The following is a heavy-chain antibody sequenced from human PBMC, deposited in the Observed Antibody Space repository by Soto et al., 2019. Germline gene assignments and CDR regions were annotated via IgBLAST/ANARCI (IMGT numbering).Heavy chain of an antibody. CDR2: IWNDGSHK. CDR1: GVIFTTYG. V-gene: IGHV3-33*01. CDR3: ARAVLQYYYYYGMDV. J-gene: IGHJ6*02. D-gene: IGHD1-26*01. Sequence: GGSLRLSCAASGVIFTTYGMHWVRQAPGKGLEWVAVIWNDGSHKEYADSVKGRFTISRDDSKNTLSLQMDSLRVEDTAVYYCARAVLQYYYYYGMDVWGQGTTVTVSS.